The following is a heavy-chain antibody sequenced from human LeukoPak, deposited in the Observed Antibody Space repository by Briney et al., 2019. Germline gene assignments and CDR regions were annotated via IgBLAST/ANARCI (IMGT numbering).Heavy chain of an antibody. D-gene: IGHD6-13*01. Sequence: GESQKISCKISGDRLTNNWIGWVRQVPGKGLEWLGLIYPGNSDTRYSPFFQGQVTFSVDTSISTAYLHWGGLKASDTAMYYCARFALTSSLDYWGQGTLVTVSS. J-gene: IGHJ4*02. CDR1: GDRLTNNW. V-gene: IGHV5-51*01. CDR2: IYPGNSDT. CDR3: ARFALTSSLDY.